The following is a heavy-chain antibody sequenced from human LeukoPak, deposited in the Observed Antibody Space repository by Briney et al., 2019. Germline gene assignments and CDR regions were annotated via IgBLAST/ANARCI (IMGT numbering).Heavy chain of an antibody. V-gene: IGHV4-30-4*01. D-gene: IGHD3-10*01. Sequence: PSETLSLTCTVSGGSISSGDYYWSWIRQPPGKGLEWIGYIYYSASTYYNPSLKSRVTISVDTSKNQFSLKLSSVSAADTAVYYCARVGLPSNPYGSGSFTPERLDPWGQGTLVTVSS. CDR1: GGSISSGDYY. J-gene: IGHJ5*02. CDR2: IYYSAST. CDR3: ARVGLPSNPYGSGSFTPERLDP.